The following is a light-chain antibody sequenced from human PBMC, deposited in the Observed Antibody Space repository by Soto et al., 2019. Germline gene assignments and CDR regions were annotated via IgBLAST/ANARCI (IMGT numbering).Light chain of an antibody. CDR1: SSNIGINY. J-gene: IGLJ1*01. CDR3: AAWDDSLSGYV. CDR2: SNS. Sequence: QSVLAQPPSASGTPGQRVTISCSGSSSNIGINYVYWYQQLPGTAPKLPIYSNSQRPSGVPDRFSGSKSGTSASLAISGLRSEDEADYYCAAWDDSLSGYVFGAGTKAPS. V-gene: IGLV1-47*02.